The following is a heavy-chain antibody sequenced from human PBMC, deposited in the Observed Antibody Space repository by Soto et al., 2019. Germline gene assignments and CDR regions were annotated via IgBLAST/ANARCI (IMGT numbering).Heavy chain of an antibody. CDR2: ISYDGSNK. CDR3: AKDLRASDYYFDY. Sequence: GGALRVSCAASGFTFSSYGMHWVRQAPGKGLEWVAVISYDGSNKYYADSVKGRFTISRDNSKNTLYLQMNSLRAEDTAVYYCAKDLRASDYYFDYWGQGTLVTVSS. J-gene: IGHJ4*02. D-gene: IGHD2-21*01. CDR1: GFTFSSYG. V-gene: IGHV3-30*18.